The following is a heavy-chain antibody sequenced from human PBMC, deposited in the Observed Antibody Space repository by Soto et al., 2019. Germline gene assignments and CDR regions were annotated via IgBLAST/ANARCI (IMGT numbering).Heavy chain of an antibody. CDR2: ISYDGNNR. V-gene: IGHV3-30-3*01. CDR1: GFTFSSYA. J-gene: IGHJ2*01. D-gene: IGHD4-17*01. CDR3: ARDTRTTVTTRGVWYFDI. Sequence: LRLSCAASGFTFSSYAMHWVRQAPGRVLEWVALISYDGNNRYSADSVRGRFTISRDNSKNTVYLQMNSLRPEDTAVYYCARDTRTTVTTRGVWYFDIWGRGTQVTVSS.